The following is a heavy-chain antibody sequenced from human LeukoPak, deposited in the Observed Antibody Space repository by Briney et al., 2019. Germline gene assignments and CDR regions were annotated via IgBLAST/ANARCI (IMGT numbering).Heavy chain of an antibody. CDR2: IYPGDSDT. V-gene: IGHV5-51*01. CDR1: GYSFSSYW. CDR3: ARGNTNFEY. Sequence: GESLEISCKASGYSFSSYWIDWVRQMPEKGLEWMGFIYPGDSDTRYSPSFQVQVTISVDKSIGTAYLQWSSLKASDTAMYYCARGNTNFEYWGQGTLVTVSS. D-gene: IGHD2-8*01. J-gene: IGHJ4*02.